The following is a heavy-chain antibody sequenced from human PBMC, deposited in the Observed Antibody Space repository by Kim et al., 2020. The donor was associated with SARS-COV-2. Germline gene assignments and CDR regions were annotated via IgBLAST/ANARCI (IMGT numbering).Heavy chain of an antibody. D-gene: IGHD1-1*01. CDR1: GFTLSYYG. V-gene: IGHV3-33*01. CDR2: IWSDGSNK. CDR3: ARDADTTGTYWYFDL. J-gene: IGHJ2*01. Sequence: GGSLRLSCAASGFTLSYYGMHWVRQAPGKGLEWVATIWSDGSNKYYVDSVEGRFAISRDTSKSTVFLQMNSLRAEDTAVYYCARDADTTGTYWYFDLWGRHPGHCLL.